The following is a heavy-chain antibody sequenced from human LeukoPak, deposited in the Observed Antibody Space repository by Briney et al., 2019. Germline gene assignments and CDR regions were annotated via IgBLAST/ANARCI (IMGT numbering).Heavy chain of an antibody. CDR1: GFTFSSYS. CDR2: ISSSSSYI. J-gene: IGHJ4*02. V-gene: IGHV3-21*04. D-gene: IGHD1-26*01. CDR3: VRDRGTYRPIDY. Sequence: GGSLRLACAASGFTFSSYSMNWVRQAPGKGREWVSSISSSSSYIYYADSVKGRFTISRDNAQSSPYLKMNSLRAEDTAIYYCVRDRGTYRPIDYWGQGTLVTVSS.